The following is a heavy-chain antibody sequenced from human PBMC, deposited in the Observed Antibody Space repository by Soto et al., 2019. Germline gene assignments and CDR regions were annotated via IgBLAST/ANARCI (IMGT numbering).Heavy chain of an antibody. CDR3: AKDRRTDPWSHRDRFDAFDI. V-gene: IGHV3-23*01. CDR2: ISGSGGST. Sequence: GGSLRLSCAASGFTFSSYAMSWVRQAPGKGLEWVSAISGSGGSTYYADSVKGRFTISRDNSKNTLYLQMNSLRAEDTAVYYCAKDRRTDPWSHRDRFDAFDIWGQGTMVTVSS. J-gene: IGHJ3*02. CDR1: GFTFSSYA. D-gene: IGHD1-1*01.